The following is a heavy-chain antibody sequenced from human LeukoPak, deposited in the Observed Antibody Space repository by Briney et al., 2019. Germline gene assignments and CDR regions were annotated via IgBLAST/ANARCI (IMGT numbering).Heavy chain of an antibody. Sequence: SETLSLTCTVSGVSISSGNYYWSWIRQPAGKGLEWIGRIYATGNTNYNPSLRSRVTISADTSKNQFSLKVFSVTAADTAVYFCARDRSYYTDRGTDYWGRGTVVTV. J-gene: IGHJ4*02. D-gene: IGHD3-3*01. CDR2: IYATGNT. V-gene: IGHV4-61*02. CDR3: ARDRSYYTDRGTDY. CDR1: GVSISSGNYY.